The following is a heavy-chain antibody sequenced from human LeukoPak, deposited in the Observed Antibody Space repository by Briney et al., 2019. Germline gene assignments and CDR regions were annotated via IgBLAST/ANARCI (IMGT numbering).Heavy chain of an antibody. J-gene: IGHJ2*01. V-gene: IGHV3-30-3*01. CDR1: GFTFSSYA. Sequence: GRSLRLSCAASGFTFSSYAVHWVRQAPGKGLEWVAVISYDGSNKYYADSVKGRFTISRDNSKNTLYLQMNSLRVEDTAVYYCARDVETGSFWGSSWYFDLWGRGTLVTVSS. D-gene: IGHD7-27*01. CDR3: ARDVETGSFWGSSWYFDL. CDR2: ISYDGSNK.